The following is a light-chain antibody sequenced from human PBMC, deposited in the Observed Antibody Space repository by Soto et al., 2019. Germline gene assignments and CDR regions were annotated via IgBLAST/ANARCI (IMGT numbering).Light chain of an antibody. J-gene: IGKJ3*01. CDR2: DAS. CDR1: QDISNY. Sequence: DIQMTQSPSSLSASVGDRVTITCQASQDISNYLNWYQQKPGKAPKLLIYDASNLETGVPSRCSGSGSGTDFSFTIISLQPEDISTYYCQQYDNRPPFTFGPGTKVDIK. CDR3: QQYDNRPPFT. V-gene: IGKV1-33*01.